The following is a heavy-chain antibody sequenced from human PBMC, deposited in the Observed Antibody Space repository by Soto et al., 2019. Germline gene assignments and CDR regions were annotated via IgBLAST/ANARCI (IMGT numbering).Heavy chain of an antibody. V-gene: IGHV1-3*01. CDR3: AREPSAYFDWTLDY. Sequence: QVQLVQSGAEVKKPGASVKVSCKASGYTFTSYAMHWVRQAPGQRLEWMGWINAGNGNTKYSQKFQGRVTITRDTSASTAYMELSSLRSEDTAVYYCAREPSAYFDWTLDYWGQGTLVTVSS. J-gene: IGHJ4*02. CDR2: INAGNGNT. D-gene: IGHD3-9*01. CDR1: GYTFTSYA.